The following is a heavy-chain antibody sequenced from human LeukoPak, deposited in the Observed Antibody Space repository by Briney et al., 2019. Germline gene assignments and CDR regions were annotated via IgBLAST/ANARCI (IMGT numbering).Heavy chain of an antibody. V-gene: IGHV3-23*01. D-gene: IGHD3-10*01. CDR1: GFTFSTYA. CDR3: TTVTLRPVGL. J-gene: IGHJ4*02. Sequence: GGSLRLSCAASGFTFSTYAMSWVRQAPGKGLEWVSEISGSGDRTYYADSVKGRFTISRDNSKNTLYLQMNSLRAEDTAVYYCTTVTLRPVGLWGQGTLVTVSS. CDR2: ISGSGDRT.